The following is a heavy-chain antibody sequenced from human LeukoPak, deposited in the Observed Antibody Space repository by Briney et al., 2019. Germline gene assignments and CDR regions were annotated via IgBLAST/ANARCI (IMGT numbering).Heavy chain of an antibody. V-gene: IGHV3-21*01. Sequence: PGGALRLSCAASGFTFSSYSMNWVRQAPGKGLEWVSSITGSSSYIYYADSVKGRFTISRDNAKNSLYLQMNSLRAEDTAVYYCARDGENAYVWGSYRKDWGQGALVTVSS. CDR2: ITGSSSYI. CDR1: GFTFSSYS. J-gene: IGHJ4*02. CDR3: ARDGENAYVWGSYRKD. D-gene: IGHD3-16*02.